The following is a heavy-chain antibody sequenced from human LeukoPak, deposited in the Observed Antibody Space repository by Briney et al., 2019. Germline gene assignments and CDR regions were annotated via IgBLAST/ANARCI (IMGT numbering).Heavy chain of an antibody. V-gene: IGHV3-21*01. D-gene: IGHD3-22*01. CDR1: GFTFSSYS. Sequence: PGGSLRHSCAASGFTFSSYSMNWVRQAPGKGLEWVSSISSSSSYIYYADSVKGRFTISRDNAKKSLYLQMNSLRAEDTAVYYCARGEYYYDSSGYPDHFDYWGQGTLVTVSS. CDR3: ARGEYYYDSSGYPDHFDY. CDR2: ISSSSSYI. J-gene: IGHJ4*02.